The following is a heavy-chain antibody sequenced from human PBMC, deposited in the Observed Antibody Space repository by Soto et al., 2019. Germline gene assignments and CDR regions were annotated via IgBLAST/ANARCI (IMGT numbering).Heavy chain of an antibody. V-gene: IGHV4-34*01. CDR2: INHSGST. CDR3: ARVNRPDYYYYGMDV. CDR1: GGSFSGYY. Sequence: QVQLQQWGAGLLKPSETLSLTCAVYGGSFSGYYWSWIRQPPGKGLEWIGEINHSGSTNYNPSLKRRVTISVDPAKTQFSLKLSSVNAADTAVYYCARVNRPDYYYYGMDVWGQGTTVTVSS. J-gene: IGHJ6*02.